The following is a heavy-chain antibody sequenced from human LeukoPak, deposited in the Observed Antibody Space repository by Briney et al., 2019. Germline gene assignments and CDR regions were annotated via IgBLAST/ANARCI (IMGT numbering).Heavy chain of an antibody. Sequence: GGSLTLSCAASGFTFSSYAMSWVRQAPGKGLEWVSDISGSGGSTYYADSVKGRFTISRDNSKNTLYLQMNSLRAEDTAVYYCAKSLVAGSLFDYWGQGTLVTVSS. CDR1: GFTFSSYA. V-gene: IGHV3-23*01. J-gene: IGHJ4*02. CDR2: ISGSGGST. D-gene: IGHD6-19*01. CDR3: AKSLVAGSLFDY.